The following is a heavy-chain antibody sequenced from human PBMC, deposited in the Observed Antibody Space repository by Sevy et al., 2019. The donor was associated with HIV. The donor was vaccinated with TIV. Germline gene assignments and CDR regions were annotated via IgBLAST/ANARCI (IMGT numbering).Heavy chain of an antibody. CDR2: FDSEDGET. CDR3: ATDRGYSGYDYLYYYGMDV. CDR1: GYTLTELS. Sequence: ASVKVSCKVSGYTLTELSMHWVRQAPGKGLEWMGGFDSEDGETNYAQKFQGRVTMTEDTSTDTAYMELSSLRSEDTAVYYCATDRGYSGYDYLYYYGMDVWGQGTTVTVSS. J-gene: IGHJ6*02. D-gene: IGHD5-12*01. V-gene: IGHV1-24*01.